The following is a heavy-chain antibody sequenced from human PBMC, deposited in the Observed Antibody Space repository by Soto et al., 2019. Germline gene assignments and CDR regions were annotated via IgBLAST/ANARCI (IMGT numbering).Heavy chain of an antibody. CDR3: ARKNYPYYDFWSGYYTYYYYYYMDV. J-gene: IGHJ6*03. CDR1: GYTFTSYD. D-gene: IGHD3-3*01. CDR2: MNPNSGNT. V-gene: IGHV1-8*01. Sequence: ASVKVSCKASGYTFTSYDINWVRQATGQGLEWMGWMNPNSGNTGYAQKFQGRVTMTRNTSISTAYMELSSLRSEDTAVYYCARKNYPYYDFWSGYYTYYYYYYMDVWGKGTTVTVSS.